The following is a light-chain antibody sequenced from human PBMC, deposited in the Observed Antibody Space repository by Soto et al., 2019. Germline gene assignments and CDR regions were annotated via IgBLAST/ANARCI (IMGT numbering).Light chain of an antibody. CDR2: KVS. V-gene: IGKV2-30*02. CDR3: MQGGHWPWT. J-gene: IGKJ1*01. Sequence: DVVMTQSPLSLPVTLGQPASISCRSNQSLVHSDGIAYFSWFQQRPGRSPRRLIYKVSNRDSGVPARFSGSGSGTDFTLKITRVEAEDVGTYYCMQGGHWPWTFGQGTKVDIK. CDR1: QSLVHSDGIAY.